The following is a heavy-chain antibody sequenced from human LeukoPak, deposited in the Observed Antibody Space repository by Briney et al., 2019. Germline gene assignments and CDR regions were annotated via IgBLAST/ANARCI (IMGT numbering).Heavy chain of an antibody. V-gene: IGHV3-30*04. CDR2: ISYDGSNK. D-gene: IGHD2/OR15-2a*01. Sequence: PGRSLRLSCAASGFTFSSYAMHWVRQAPGKGLEWVAVISYDGSNKYYADSVKGRFTISRDNSKNTLYLQMNSLRAEDTAVYYCARENSSAENYYFDYWGQGTLVTVSS. J-gene: IGHJ4*02. CDR3: ARENSSAENYYFDY. CDR1: GFTFSSYA.